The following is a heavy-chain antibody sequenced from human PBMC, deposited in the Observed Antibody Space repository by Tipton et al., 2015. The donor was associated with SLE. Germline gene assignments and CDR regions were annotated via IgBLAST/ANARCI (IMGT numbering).Heavy chain of an antibody. D-gene: IGHD3-10*01. Sequence: TLSLTCTVSGGSISFDYWSWIRQSAGRGLEWIGRIYTSGLPNYNPPLKSRVTMSVDTSKNQFSLKLTSVTAADTAVFYCARDAGSHDAFDIWGQGTMVTVSS. J-gene: IGHJ3*02. V-gene: IGHV4-4*07. CDR2: IYTSGLP. CDR1: GGSISFDY. CDR3: ARDAGSHDAFDI.